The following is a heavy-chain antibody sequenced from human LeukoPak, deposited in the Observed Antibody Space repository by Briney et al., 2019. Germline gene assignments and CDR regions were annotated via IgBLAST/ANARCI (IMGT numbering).Heavy chain of an antibody. D-gene: IGHD5-24*01. CDR3: ARDAKQLPY. CDR2: ISSSGGST. V-gene: IGHV3-23*01. CDR1: GFTFSSYA. J-gene: IGHJ4*02. Sequence: GGSLRLTCASSGFTFSSYAMSWVRQAPGKGLEWVSSISSSGGSTYYADSVKGRFTISRDTSKNTLYLQMNSLRPEDTAVYYCARDAKQLPYWGQGTLVTVSS.